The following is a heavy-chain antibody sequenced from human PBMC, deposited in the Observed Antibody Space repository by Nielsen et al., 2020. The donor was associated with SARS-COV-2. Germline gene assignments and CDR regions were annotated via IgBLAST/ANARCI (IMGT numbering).Heavy chain of an antibody. CDR2: ISWNSGSI. J-gene: IGHJ3*02. D-gene: IGHD5-18*01. CDR3: YGQLWLLGAFDI. V-gene: IGHV3-9*01. CDR1: GFTFDDYA. Sequence: GGSLRLSCAASGFTFDDYAMHWVRQAPGKGLEWVSGISWNSGSIGYADSVKGRFTISRDNAKNSLYLQMNSLRAEDTALYYCYGQLWLLGAFDIWGQGTMVTVSS.